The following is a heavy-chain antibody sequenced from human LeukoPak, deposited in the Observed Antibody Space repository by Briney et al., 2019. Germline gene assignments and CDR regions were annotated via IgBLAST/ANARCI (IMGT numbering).Heavy chain of an antibody. CDR1: GFPFSSYW. V-gene: IGHV3-74*03. CDR2: ISGDGTIK. CDR3: SRSQFDY. Sequence: GGSLRLSCEPSGFPFSSYWMLWVRQAPGKGLVWVSRISGDGTIKTYADFVRGRFTISRDNTKNILYLQMNSLKVDDTATYFSSRSQFDYWGQGVLVTVSS. J-gene: IGHJ4*02.